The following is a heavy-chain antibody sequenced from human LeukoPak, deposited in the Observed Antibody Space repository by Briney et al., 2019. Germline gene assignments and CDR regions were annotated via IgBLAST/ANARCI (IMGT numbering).Heavy chain of an antibody. J-gene: IGHJ4*02. CDR3: ASSPTGYSCGYPVALD. CDR2: INSDGSSI. CDR1: GFTFSSYW. Sequence: GGSLRLSCAASGFTFSSYWMHWVRQAPGKGLVWVSRINSDGSSISYADSVKGRFTISRDNAKNTLYLQMNSLRAEDTAVYYCASSPTGYSCGYPVALDWGQGTLVTVSS. V-gene: IGHV3-74*01. D-gene: IGHD5-18*01.